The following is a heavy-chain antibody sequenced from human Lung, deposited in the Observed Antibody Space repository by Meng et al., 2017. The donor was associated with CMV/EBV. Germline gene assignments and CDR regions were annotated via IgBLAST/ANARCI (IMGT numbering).Heavy chain of an antibody. J-gene: IGHJ4*02. V-gene: IGHV1-8*01. CDR2: MNPNSGNT. D-gene: IGHD6-6*01. Sequence: SVNVSCKASGYTFTSYDINWVRQATGQGLEWMGWMNPNSGNTGYAQNFQGRVTMTRNTSISTVYMEPSGLRSEDTAVYYCARRRGGSSWGDFDYWGQGTLVTVSS. CDR1: GYTFTSYD. CDR3: ARRRGGSSWGDFDY.